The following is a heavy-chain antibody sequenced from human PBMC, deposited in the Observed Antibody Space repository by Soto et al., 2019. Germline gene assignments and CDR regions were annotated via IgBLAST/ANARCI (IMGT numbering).Heavy chain of an antibody. Sequence: GASVKVSCKASGYTFTSYTMHWVRQAPGQRLEWMGWINAGNGNTKYSQKFQGRVTITRDTSASTAYMELSSLRSEDTGVYYCARSAITLFGVVSIPPHYYSEMDVWGQGTTVTVSS. V-gene: IGHV1-3*01. J-gene: IGHJ6*02. CDR2: INAGNGNT. CDR3: ARSAITLFGVVSIPPHYYSEMDV. D-gene: IGHD3-3*01. CDR1: GYTFTSYT.